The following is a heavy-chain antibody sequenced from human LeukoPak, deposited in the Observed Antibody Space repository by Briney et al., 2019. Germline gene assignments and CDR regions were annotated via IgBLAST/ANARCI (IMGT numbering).Heavy chain of an antibody. Sequence: GGSLRLSCAASGFTVTSNYMSWVRQAPGKGLEWVSVIYSGGSTYYADSVKGQFIISRDNSKNTLYLQMNSLRADDTAVYYCARDFGDNYSDYWGQGTLVTVSS. CDR3: ARDFGDNYSDY. V-gene: IGHV3-53*01. CDR1: GFTVTSNY. CDR2: IYSGGST. D-gene: IGHD3-10*01. J-gene: IGHJ4*02.